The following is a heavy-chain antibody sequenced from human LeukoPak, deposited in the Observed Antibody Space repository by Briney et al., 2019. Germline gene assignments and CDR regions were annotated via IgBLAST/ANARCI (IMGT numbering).Heavy chain of an antibody. CDR2: INQDGSVI. CDR1: GLSFSSHW. Sequence: GALRLSCAASGLSFSSHWMSWVRPAPGEGLEWVGNINQDGSVINYVGSVNGRFTISRDNAENSLYLQMNSLRGDDTALYYCAKDAYSRGDYWGQGTLVTVSS. J-gene: IGHJ4*02. D-gene: IGHD2-21*01. V-gene: IGHV3-7*01. CDR3: AKDAYSRGDY.